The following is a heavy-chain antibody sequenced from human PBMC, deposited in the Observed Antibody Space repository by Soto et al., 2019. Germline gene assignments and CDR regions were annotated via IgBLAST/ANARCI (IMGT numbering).Heavy chain of an antibody. J-gene: IGHJ4*02. CDR1: GFTFSSYG. D-gene: IGHD3-10*01. Sequence: GGSLRLSCAASGFTFSSYGMHWVRQAPGKGLEWVAVISYDGSNKYYADSVKGRFTISRDNSKNTLYLQMNSLRAEDTAVYYCAKQHLSFGESAPIDYWGQGTLVSVSS. CDR2: ISYDGSNK. CDR3: AKQHLSFGESAPIDY. V-gene: IGHV3-30*18.